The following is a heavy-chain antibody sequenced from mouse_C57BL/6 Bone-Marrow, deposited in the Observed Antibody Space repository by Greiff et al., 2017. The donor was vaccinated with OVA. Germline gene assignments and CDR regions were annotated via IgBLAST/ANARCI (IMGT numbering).Heavy chain of an antibody. CDR3: ATTVVPRLGFAY. J-gene: IGHJ3*01. CDR2: ISNGGGST. V-gene: IGHV5-12*01. Sequence: DVHLVESGGGLVQPGGSLKLSCAASGFTFSDYYMYWVRQTPEKRLEWVAYISNGGGSTYYPDTVKGRFTISRDNAKNTLYLQMSRLKSEDTAMYYCATTVVPRLGFAYWGQGTLVTVSA. D-gene: IGHD1-1*01. CDR1: GFTFSDYY.